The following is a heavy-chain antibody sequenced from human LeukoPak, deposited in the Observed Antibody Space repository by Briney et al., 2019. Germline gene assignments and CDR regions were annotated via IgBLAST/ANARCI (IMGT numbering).Heavy chain of an antibody. Sequence: GGSLRLSCAASGFTFSSYGMHWVRQAPGKGLEWVAVISYDGSNKYYADSVKGRFTISRDNSKNTLYLQMNSLRAEDTAVYYCARGQDYYGSGSYCPSDYWGQGTLVTVSS. V-gene: IGHV3-30*03. D-gene: IGHD3-10*01. CDR1: GFTFSSYG. J-gene: IGHJ4*02. CDR3: ARGQDYYGSGSYCPSDY. CDR2: ISYDGSNK.